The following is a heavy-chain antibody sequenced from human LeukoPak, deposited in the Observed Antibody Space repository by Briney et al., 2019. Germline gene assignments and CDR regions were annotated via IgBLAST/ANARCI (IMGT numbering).Heavy chain of an antibody. D-gene: IGHD1-1*01. CDR2: IIPIFGTA. V-gene: IGHV1-69*13. CDR1: GGTFSSHT. Sequence: ASVKVSCKASGGTFSSHTINWVRQAPGQGLEWMGGIIPIFGTANYAQKFQGRVTITAVESTSTAYMEVSSLRSEDTAVYYCARELHVERDDYWGQGTLVTVSS. J-gene: IGHJ4*02. CDR3: ARELHVERDDY.